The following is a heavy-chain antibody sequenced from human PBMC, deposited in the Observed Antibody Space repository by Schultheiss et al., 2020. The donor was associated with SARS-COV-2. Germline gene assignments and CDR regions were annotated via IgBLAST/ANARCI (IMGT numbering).Heavy chain of an antibody. V-gene: IGHV3-74*01. Sequence: GGSLRLSCAASGFSFSNYWMHWVRQAPGKGLMWVARIKSDGSITTYADSVKGRFTISRDNSKNTLYLQMKSLRPEDTAVYYCAREGYEWELLHYYFDYWGQGTLVTVSS. CDR3: AREGYEWELLHYYFDY. CDR2: IKSDGSIT. CDR1: GFSFSNYW. D-gene: IGHD1-26*01. J-gene: IGHJ4*02.